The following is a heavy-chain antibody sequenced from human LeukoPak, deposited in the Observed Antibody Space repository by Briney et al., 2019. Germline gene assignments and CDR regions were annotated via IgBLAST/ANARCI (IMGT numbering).Heavy chain of an antibody. CDR1: GFTFSSYA. CDR2: ISGSGGST. J-gene: IGHJ4*02. V-gene: IGHV3-23*01. Sequence: PGGSLRLSCAASGFTFSSYAMSWVRLAPGKGLEWVSAISGSGGSTYYADSVKGRFTISRDNSKNTLYLQMNSLRAEDTAVYYCAKGSWYQLLSGDYWGQGTLVTVSS. D-gene: IGHD2-2*01. CDR3: AKGSWYQLLSGDY.